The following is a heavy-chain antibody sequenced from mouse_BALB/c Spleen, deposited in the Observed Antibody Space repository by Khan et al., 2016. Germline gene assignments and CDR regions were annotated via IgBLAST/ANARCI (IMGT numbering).Heavy chain of an antibody. CDR3: ASSYEYDGGFAY. J-gene: IGHJ3*01. V-gene: IGHV2-6-7*01. Sequence: QVQLKESGPGLVAPSQSLSITCTVSGFSITGFAVNWVRQPPGKGLEWLGVIWGDGSIDYESALNSRLSISKDNSKSQGFLRMSSLQTDEMAGYYCASSYEYDGGFAYGGQGTLVTVSA. CDR2: IWGDGSI. CDR1: GFSITGFA. D-gene: IGHD2-4*01.